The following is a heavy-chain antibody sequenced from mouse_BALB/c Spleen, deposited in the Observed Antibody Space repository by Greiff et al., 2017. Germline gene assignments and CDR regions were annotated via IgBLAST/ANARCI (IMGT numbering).Heavy chain of an antibody. D-gene: IGHD1-2*01. J-gene: IGHJ3*01. CDR2: ISSGGSYT. CDR3: ARHDRLRDLLAY. V-gene: IGHV5-6*02. CDR1: GFTFSSYG. Sequence: DVMLVESGGDLVKPGGSLKLSCAASGFTFSSYGMSWVRQTPDKRLEWVATISSGGSYTYYPDSVKGRFTISRDNAKNTLYLQMSSLKSEDTAMYYCARHDRLRDLLAYWGQGTLVTVSA.